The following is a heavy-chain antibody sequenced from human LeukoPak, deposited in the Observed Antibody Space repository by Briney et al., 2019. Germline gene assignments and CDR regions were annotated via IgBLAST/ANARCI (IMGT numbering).Heavy chain of an antibody. V-gene: IGHV3-13*01. D-gene: IGHD3-3*01. CDR2: IGTTGDT. J-gene: IGHJ4*02. Sequence: GGSLRLSCAASGFAFTTYDMHWVRQATGKGLEWVSAIGTTGDTYYPGSVKGRFTISRDNSKNTLYLQMNSLRAEDTAVYYCAKNRWFGVAPFDYWGQGTLVTVSS. CDR1: GFAFTTYD. CDR3: AKNRWFGVAPFDY.